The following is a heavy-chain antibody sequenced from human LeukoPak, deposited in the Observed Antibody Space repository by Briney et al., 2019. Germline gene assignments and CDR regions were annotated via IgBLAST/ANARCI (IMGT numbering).Heavy chain of an antibody. CDR3: AREGRYYYDSSGYYFD. J-gene: IGHJ4*02. V-gene: IGHV3-21*04. Sequence: GGSLRLSCAASGFTFSNAWMSWVRQAPGKGLEWVSSISSSSSYIYYADSVKGRFTISRDNAKNSLYLQMNSLRAEDTAVYYCAREGRYYYDSSGYYFDWGQGTLVTVSS. CDR1: GFTFSNAW. CDR2: ISSSSSYI. D-gene: IGHD3-22*01.